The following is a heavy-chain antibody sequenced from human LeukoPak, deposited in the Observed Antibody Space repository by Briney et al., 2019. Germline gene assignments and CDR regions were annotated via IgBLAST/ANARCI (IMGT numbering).Heavy chain of an antibody. CDR3: ARYLYGYFDY. CDR2: IYYSGST. D-gene: IGHD3-16*01. Sequence: SETLSLTRTVSGGSISSYYWSWIRQPPGKGLEWIGCIYYSGSTNYNPSLKSRVTISVDTSKNQFSLKLSSVTAADTAVYYCARYLYGYFDYWGQGTLVTVSS. CDR1: GGSISSYY. V-gene: IGHV4-59*01. J-gene: IGHJ4*02.